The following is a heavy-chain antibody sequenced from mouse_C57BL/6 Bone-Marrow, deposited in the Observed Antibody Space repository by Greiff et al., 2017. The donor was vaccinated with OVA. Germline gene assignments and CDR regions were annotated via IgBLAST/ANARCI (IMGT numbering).Heavy chain of an antibody. CDR3: ARPGGRDDGYYGVAY. V-gene: IGHV5-12*01. J-gene: IGHJ3*01. D-gene: IGHD2-3*01. Sequence: EVKLVESGGGLVQPGGSLKLSCAASGFTFSDYYMYWVRQTPEQRLEWVAYISNGGGSTYYPDTVKGRFTISRDHAKNTLYLQMSRLTSEDTAMYYWARPGGRDDGYYGVAYWGQGTLVTVSA. CDR1: GFTFSDYY. CDR2: ISNGGGST.